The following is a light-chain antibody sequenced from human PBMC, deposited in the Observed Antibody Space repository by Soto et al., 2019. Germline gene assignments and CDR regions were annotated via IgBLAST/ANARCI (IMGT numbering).Light chain of an antibody. CDR1: SSDVGGYNY. CDR2: EVN. J-gene: IGLJ2*01. V-gene: IGLV2-8*01. CDR3: SSYAGSNNLL. Sequence: QSALTQPPSASGSPGQSVTISCTGTSSDVGGYNYVSWYQQHPGKAPKLMIYEVNKRPSGVPDRFSGSESGNTASLTVSGLQAEDEADYYCSSYAGSNNLLFGGGTKLTVL.